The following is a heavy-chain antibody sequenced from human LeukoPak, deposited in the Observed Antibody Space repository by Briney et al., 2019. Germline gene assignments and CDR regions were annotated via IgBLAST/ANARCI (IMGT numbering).Heavy chain of an antibody. Sequence: PGGSLRLSCAASGFTFTTVWMRWVRPAPGKGREWVGRVKGDGNSGTPDYAAPVKGRFTISRDDSKSTVFLQMHSLKIEDTGVYYCTADGGLRNWGQGTLVAVSS. CDR3: TADGGLRN. D-gene: IGHD3-16*01. CDR1: GFTFTTVW. CDR2: VKGDGNSGTP. V-gene: IGHV3-15*01. J-gene: IGHJ4*02.